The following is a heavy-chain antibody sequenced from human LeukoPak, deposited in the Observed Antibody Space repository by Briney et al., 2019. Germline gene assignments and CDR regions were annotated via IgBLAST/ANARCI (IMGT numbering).Heavy chain of an antibody. CDR3: ARDSAVAARPSYYYYYGMDV. V-gene: IGHV1-69*13. J-gene: IGHJ6*02. D-gene: IGHD6-6*01. CDR1: GGTFSSYA. CDR2: IIPIFSTA. Sequence: ASVKVSCKASGGTFSSYAISWVRQAPGQGLEWMGGIIPIFSTANYAQKFQGRVTITADESTSTAYMELSSLRSEDTAVYYCARDSAVAARPSYYYYYGMDVWGQGTTVTVSS.